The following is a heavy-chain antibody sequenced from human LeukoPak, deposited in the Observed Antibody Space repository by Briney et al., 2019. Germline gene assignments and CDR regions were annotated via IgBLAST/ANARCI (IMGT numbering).Heavy chain of an antibody. CDR3: ARGGPAAGRFDY. Sequence: GGSLRLSCEVSGFTFSSYHMNWVRQAPGKGLEWVSVIYSGGSTYYADSVKGRFTISRDNSKNTLYLQMNSLRAEDTAVYYCARGGPAAGRFDYWGQGTLVTVSS. J-gene: IGHJ4*02. CDR1: GFTFSSYH. V-gene: IGHV3-66*01. D-gene: IGHD6-13*01. CDR2: IYSGGST.